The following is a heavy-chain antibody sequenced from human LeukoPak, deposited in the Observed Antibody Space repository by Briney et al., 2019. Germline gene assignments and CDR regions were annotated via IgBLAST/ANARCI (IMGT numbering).Heavy chain of an antibody. V-gene: IGHV1-69*13. D-gene: IGHD3-9*01. CDR1: GGTFSSYA. J-gene: IGHJ4*02. CDR3: ASAAESYYDILTGYYTYLDY. CDR2: IIPIFGTA. Sequence: GASVKVSCKASGGTFSSYAISWVRQAPGQGLEWMGGIIPIFGTANYAQKFQGRVTITADESTSTAYMELSSPRSEDTAVYYCASAAESYYDILTGYYTYLDYWGQGTLVTVSS.